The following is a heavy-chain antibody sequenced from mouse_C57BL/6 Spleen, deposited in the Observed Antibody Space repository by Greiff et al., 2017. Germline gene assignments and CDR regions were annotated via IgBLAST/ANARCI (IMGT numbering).Heavy chain of an antibody. J-gene: IGHJ4*01. V-gene: IGHV1-80*01. CDR3: ARPRSYAMDY. CDR2: IYPGDGDT. Sequence: QVQLKESGAELVKPGASVKISCKASGYAFSSYWMNWVKQRPGKGLEWIGQIYPGDGDTNYNGKFKGKATLTADKSSSTAYMQLSSLTSEDSAVYFCARPRSYAMDYWGQGTSVTVSS. CDR1: GYAFSSYW. D-gene: IGHD3-1*01.